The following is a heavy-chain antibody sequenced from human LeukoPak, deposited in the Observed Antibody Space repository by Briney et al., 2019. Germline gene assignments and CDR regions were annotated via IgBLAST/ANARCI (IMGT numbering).Heavy chain of an antibody. CDR2: INPNSGGT. D-gene: IGHD6-25*01. CDR1: GYTFTGYY. V-gene: IGHV1-2*02. CDR3: ARVSSSGPFGDY. J-gene: IGHJ4*02. Sequence: ASVKVSCKASGYTFTGYYMHWVRQAPGQGLEWMGWINPNSGGTNYAQTFQGRVTMTRDTSISTAYMELSRLRSDDTAVYYCARVSSSGPFGDYWGQGTLVTVSS.